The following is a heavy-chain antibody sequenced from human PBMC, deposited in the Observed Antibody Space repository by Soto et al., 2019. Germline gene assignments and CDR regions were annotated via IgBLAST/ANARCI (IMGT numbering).Heavy chain of an antibody. CDR1: GYTFTNYD. J-gene: IGHJ4*02. V-gene: IGHV1-8*01. Sequence: QVQLVQSGAEVKKPGASVKVSCKASGYTFTNYDINWVRQATGQGLEWMGWMNPNSGNTAYAQKFQGRVTMTRNTSISTAYMELSSLRSEDTAVYYCARVHHWNFPEFDFWSQGTLVTVSS. CDR2: MNPNSGNT. CDR3: ARVHHWNFPEFDF. D-gene: IGHD1-7*01.